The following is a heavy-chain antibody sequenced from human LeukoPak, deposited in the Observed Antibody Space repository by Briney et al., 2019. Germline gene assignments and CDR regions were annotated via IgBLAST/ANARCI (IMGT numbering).Heavy chain of an antibody. J-gene: IGHJ4*02. Sequence: GGSLRLSCAASGFTFSSYWMHWVRQAPGKGLVWVSRINSDGSSTSYADSVKGRFTISRDNAKNTLYLQMNSLRAEDTAVYYCARGVAGTGEDYWGQGTLVTVSS. CDR3: ARGVAGTGEDY. D-gene: IGHD6-19*01. CDR1: GFTFSSYW. V-gene: IGHV3-74*01. CDR2: INSDGSST.